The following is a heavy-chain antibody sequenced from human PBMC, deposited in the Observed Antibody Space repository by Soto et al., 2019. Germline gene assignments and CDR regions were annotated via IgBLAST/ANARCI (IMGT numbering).Heavy chain of an antibody. J-gene: IGHJ6*02. V-gene: IGHV4-38-2*02. Sequence: SETLSLTCTVSGYSISSGYHWAWIRQPPGKGLEWLGSVHYSGNTYYNPSLKSRLTISVDKSKNQYSLKLSSVTAADTAVYYGARVSGWQGRDVWGQGTTVTVSS. CDR3: ARVSGWQGRDV. CDR1: GYSISSGYH. CDR2: VHYSGNT. D-gene: IGHD6-19*01.